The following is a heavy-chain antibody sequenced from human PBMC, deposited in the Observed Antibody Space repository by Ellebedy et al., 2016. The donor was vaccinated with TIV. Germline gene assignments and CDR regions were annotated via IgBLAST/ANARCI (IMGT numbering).Heavy chain of an antibody. V-gene: IGHV3-53*01. CDR2: IYSSGIT. CDR1: GFNVSSNY. CDR3: ARVDLGLAFDY. J-gene: IGHJ4*02. Sequence: GESLKISCTVSGFNVSSNYMSWVRQAPGKGLEWVSIIYSSGITYYADSVKGRFTVSRDNSKSTVYLQMNSLRAEDTAVYYCARVDLGLAFDYWGRGTLVTVSS. D-gene: IGHD3/OR15-3a*01.